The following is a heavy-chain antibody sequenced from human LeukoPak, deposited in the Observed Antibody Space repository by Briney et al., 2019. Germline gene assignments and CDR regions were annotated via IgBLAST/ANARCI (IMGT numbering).Heavy chain of an antibody. CDR3: ARDYYDSSGYYWGNDY. Sequence: GASVKVSCKVSGYTLTELSMHWVRQAPGKGLEWMGGFDPEDGETIYAQKFQGRVTMTRDMSTSTVYMELSSLRSEDTAVYYCARDYYDSSGYYWGNDYWGQGTLVTVSS. CDR1: GYTLTELS. J-gene: IGHJ4*02. D-gene: IGHD3-22*01. CDR2: FDPEDGET. V-gene: IGHV1-24*01.